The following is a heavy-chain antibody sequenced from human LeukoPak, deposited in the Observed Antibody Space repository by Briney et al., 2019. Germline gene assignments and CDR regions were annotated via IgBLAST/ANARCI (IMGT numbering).Heavy chain of an antibody. CDR2: VYYSGST. Sequence: PSETLSLTCTVSGGSISSYYWSWIRQPPGKGLEWIGYVYYSGSTNYNPSLKSRVTISVDTSKKQFSLKLSSVTAADTAMYYCARRLWFGEEYYFDYWGQGTLVTVSS. D-gene: IGHD3-10*01. CDR1: GGSISSYY. CDR3: ARRLWFGEEYYFDY. J-gene: IGHJ4*02. V-gene: IGHV4-59*01.